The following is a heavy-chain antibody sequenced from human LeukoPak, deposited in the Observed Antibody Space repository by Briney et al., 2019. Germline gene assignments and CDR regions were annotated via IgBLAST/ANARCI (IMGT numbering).Heavy chain of an antibody. V-gene: IGHV3-48*04. D-gene: IGHD4-17*01. CDR2: ISGTSSPR. J-gene: IGHJ4*02. Sequence: GGSLRLSCAASGFTFSSYSTNWVRQAPGKGLEWVSYISGTSSPRYYADSVKGRFTITRDNAKNSLYLQMNSLRAEDTAVYYCARDVYGDYAIDYWGQGTLVTVSS. CDR1: GFTFSSYS. CDR3: ARDVYGDYAIDY.